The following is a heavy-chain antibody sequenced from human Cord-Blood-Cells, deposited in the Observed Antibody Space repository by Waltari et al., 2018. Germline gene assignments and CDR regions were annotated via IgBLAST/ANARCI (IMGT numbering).Heavy chain of an antibody. V-gene: IGHV3-21*01. CDR2: ISSSSSYV. D-gene: IGHD6-13*01. CDR3: ARGDAPYSSSWYGRYYYYYGMDV. J-gene: IGHJ6*02. Sequence: EVQLVESGGGLVKPGGSLRLSCAASGFTFSSYSMNWVRQAPGKGLEWVSSISSSSSYVYTANAVKGRFTISGDNAKNSLYLQMNRLRAEDTAVYYCARGDAPYSSSWYGRYYYYYGMDVWGQGTTVTVSS. CDR1: GFTFSSYS.